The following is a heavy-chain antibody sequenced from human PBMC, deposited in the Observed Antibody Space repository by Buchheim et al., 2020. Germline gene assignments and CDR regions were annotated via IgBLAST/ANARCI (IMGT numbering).Heavy chain of an antibody. V-gene: IGHV3-33*01. CDR2: IWYDGVNK. J-gene: IGHJ4*02. CDR1: GFRFRSYG. Sequence: QVQLVESGGGMVQPGRSLRLSCVASGFRFRSYGMHWVRQAPGKGLEWVAVIWYDGVNKYYADSVKGGFTISRDNSKNTQSLQMNSLRAEDTAVYYCARASSGSYEYYFDYWGQGTL. CDR3: ARASSGSYEYYFDY. D-gene: IGHD1-26*01.